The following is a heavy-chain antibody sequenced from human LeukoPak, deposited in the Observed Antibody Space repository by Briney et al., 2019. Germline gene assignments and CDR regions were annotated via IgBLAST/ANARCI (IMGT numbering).Heavy chain of an antibody. D-gene: IGHD1-1*01. J-gene: IGHJ4*02. CDR3: ARTRPRWNDEAIDY. V-gene: IGHV1-69*01. Sequence: ASVKVSCKASGGTFSSYAISWVRQAPGQGLEGMGGIIPIFGTANYAQKFQGRVTITADESTSTAYMELSGLRSEDTAVYYCARTRPRWNDEAIDYWGQGTLVTVSS. CDR2: IIPIFGTA. CDR1: GGTFSSYA.